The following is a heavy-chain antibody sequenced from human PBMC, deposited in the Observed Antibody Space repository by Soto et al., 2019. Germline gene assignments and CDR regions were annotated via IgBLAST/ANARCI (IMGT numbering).Heavy chain of an antibody. CDR1: GDSVSSNSAT. Sequence: QTLSLTCAISGDSVSSNSATWNWIRQSPSRGLQWLGRTYYRSKWYHDYAESVKSRITINPDTSKNQFSLQLISVTPEDTAVYYCARSITGSAYFDYWGQGTLVPSPQ. J-gene: IGHJ4*02. D-gene: IGHD3-10*01. CDR2: TYYRSKWYH. V-gene: IGHV6-1*01. CDR3: ARSITGSAYFDY.